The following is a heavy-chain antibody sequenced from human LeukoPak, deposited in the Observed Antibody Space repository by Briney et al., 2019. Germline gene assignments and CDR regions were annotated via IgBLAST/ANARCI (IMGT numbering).Heavy chain of an antibody. CDR3: AKDMAGGDGYNYAGYFDY. J-gene: IGHJ4*02. D-gene: IGHD5-24*01. Sequence: GGSLRLSCAASGFTFDDYAMHWVRQAPGKGLEWVSLISGDGGSTYYADPVKGRFTISRDNSKNSLYLQMNSLRTEDTALYYCAKDMAGGDGYNYAGYFDYWGQGTLVTVSS. V-gene: IGHV3-43*02. CDR2: ISGDGGST. CDR1: GFTFDDYA.